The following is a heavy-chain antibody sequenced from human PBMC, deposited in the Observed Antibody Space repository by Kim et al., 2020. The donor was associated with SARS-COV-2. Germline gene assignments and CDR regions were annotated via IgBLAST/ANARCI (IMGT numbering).Heavy chain of an antibody. CDR3: AKGESNTWSFFDY. Sequence: GGSLRLSCAASGFTFSSYAMSWVRQAPGKGPEWVSLVSGSGGSTYHPDSVKGRLAISRDNSKKTLYLQMNSLRAEDTALYYCAKGESNTWSFFDYWGQGTLVTVS. V-gene: IGHV3-23*01. CDR1: GFTFSSYA. CDR2: VSGSGGST. D-gene: IGHD6-13*01. J-gene: IGHJ4*02.